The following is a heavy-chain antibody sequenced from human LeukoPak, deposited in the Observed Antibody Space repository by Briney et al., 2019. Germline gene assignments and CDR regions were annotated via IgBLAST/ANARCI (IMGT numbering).Heavy chain of an antibody. V-gene: IGHV4-4*09. CDR3: ARHGAGIAASPFDN. CDR2: IHASGPT. CDR1: GGSISTYY. D-gene: IGHD6-6*01. Sequence: SETLSLTCTVSGGSISTYYWSWIRRPPRKGLELIAYIHASGPTNYNPSLKSRITISVDTSKNQFSLKLSSVTAADTAVYYCARHGAGIAASPFDNWGQGTLVTVSS. J-gene: IGHJ4*02.